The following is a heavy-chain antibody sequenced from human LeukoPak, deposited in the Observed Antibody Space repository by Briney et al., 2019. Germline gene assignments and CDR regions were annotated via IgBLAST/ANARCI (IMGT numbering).Heavy chain of an antibody. CDR1: GFTFSSYA. D-gene: IGHD3-10*01. J-gene: IGHJ4*02. CDR3: ATQRDYWLGELLNFDY. V-gene: IGHV3-23*01. Sequence: GGSLRLSRAASGFTFSSYAMSWVRQAPGKGLEWVSAISGSGGSTYYADSVKGRFTISRDNSKNTLYLQMNSQRAEDTAVYYCATQRDYWLGELLNFDYWGQGTLVTVSS. CDR2: ISGSGGST.